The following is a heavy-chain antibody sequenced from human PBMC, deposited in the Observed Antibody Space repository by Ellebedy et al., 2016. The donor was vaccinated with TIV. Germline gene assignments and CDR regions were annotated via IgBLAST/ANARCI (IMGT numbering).Heavy chain of an antibody. D-gene: IGHD5-12*01. V-gene: IGHV3-30-3*01. J-gene: IGHJ4*02. Sequence: GESLKISXAASGFTFSSYAMHWVRQAPGKGPEWVAVISYDGSNKYYADSVKGRFTISRDNSKNTLYLQMNSLRAEDTAVYYCARDARGYSGYDPLDYWGQGTLVTVSS. CDR1: GFTFSSYA. CDR2: ISYDGSNK. CDR3: ARDARGYSGYDPLDY.